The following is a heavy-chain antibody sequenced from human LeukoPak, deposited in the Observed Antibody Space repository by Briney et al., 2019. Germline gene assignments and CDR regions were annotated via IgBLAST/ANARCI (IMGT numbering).Heavy chain of an antibody. CDR2: INPSGGST. CDR3: ARDHFFELAVAGPPEYYYYMDV. D-gene: IGHD6-19*01. Sequence: ASVKVSCKASGGTFSSYAISWVRQAPGQGLEWVGIINPSGGSTSYAQKFQGRVTMTRDMSTSTVYMELSSLRSEDTAVYYCARDHFFELAVAGPPEYYYYMDVWGKGTTVTVSS. V-gene: IGHV1-46*01. J-gene: IGHJ6*03. CDR1: GGTFSSYA.